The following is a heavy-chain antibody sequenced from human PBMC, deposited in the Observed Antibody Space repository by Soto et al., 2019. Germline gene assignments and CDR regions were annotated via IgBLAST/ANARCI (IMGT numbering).Heavy chain of an antibody. D-gene: IGHD2-15*01. CDR3: ASRCSGGSCTGNDYYSYGMDV. CDR2: IIPIFGTA. Sequence: SVKGSWKASGGGFSSDAISWVRQAPGQGLEWMGGIIPIFGTANYAQKFQGRVTITADESTSTAYMELSSLRSEDTAVYYCASRCSGGSCTGNDYYSYGMDVWGQGTTVTVSS. J-gene: IGHJ6*02. V-gene: IGHV1-69*13. CDR1: GGGFSSDA.